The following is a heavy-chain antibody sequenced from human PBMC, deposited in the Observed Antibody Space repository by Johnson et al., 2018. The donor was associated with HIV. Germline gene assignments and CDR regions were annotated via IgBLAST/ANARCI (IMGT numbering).Heavy chain of an antibody. V-gene: IGHV3-7*05. CDR3: ARADSSSSPWMGLDI. CDR2: IKQDGSEK. Sequence: MLLVESGGGLVQPGGSLRLSCAASGFTFSSYWMSWVRQAPGKGLEWVANIKQDGSEKYYVDSVKGRFTISRDNAKNSLYLQMNSLRAEDTAVYYCARADSSSSPWMGLDIWGQGTVVTVSS. CDR1: GFTFSSYW. J-gene: IGHJ3*02. D-gene: IGHD6-13*01.